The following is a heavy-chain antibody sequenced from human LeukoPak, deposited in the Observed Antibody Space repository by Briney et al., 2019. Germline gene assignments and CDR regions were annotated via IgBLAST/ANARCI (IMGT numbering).Heavy chain of an antibody. D-gene: IGHD3-3*01. CDR3: ATERDDGYFDY. CDR2: INPNSGGT. Sequence: ASVKVSCKASGYTFTGYYMHWVRQAPGQGLEWMGRINPNSGGTNYAQKFQGRVTMTEDTSTDTAYMELSSLRSEDTAVYYCATERDDGYFDYWGQGTLVTVSS. V-gene: IGHV1-2*06. CDR1: GYTFTGYY. J-gene: IGHJ4*02.